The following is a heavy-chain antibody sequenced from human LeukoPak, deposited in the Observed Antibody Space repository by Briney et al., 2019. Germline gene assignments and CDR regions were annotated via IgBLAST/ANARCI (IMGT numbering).Heavy chain of an antibody. CDR3: AKDRSCTNDICHGDFDY. CDR2: IRGSGGST. CDR1: GFTFSSYA. Sequence: GGSLRLSCAASGFTFSSYAVSWVRQAPGKGLEWVSSIRGSGGSTYSADSVKGRFTISRDNSKNTLYLQMNSLRAEDTALYYCAKDRSCTNDICHGDFDYWGQGTLVTVSS. V-gene: IGHV3-23*01. J-gene: IGHJ4*02. D-gene: IGHD2-8*01.